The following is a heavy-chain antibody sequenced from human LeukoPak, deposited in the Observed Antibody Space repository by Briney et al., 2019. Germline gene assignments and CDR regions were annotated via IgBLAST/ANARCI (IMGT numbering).Heavy chain of an antibody. V-gene: IGHV4-59*01. Sequence: SETLSLTCTVSGGSISSYYWSWIRQPPGKGLEWIGYIYYSGSTNYNPSLKSRVTISVDTSKNQFSLKLSSVTAADTAVCYCARVLGFWSGYFDYWGQGTLVTVSS. J-gene: IGHJ4*02. CDR1: GGSISSYY. CDR3: ARVLGFWSGYFDY. D-gene: IGHD3-3*01. CDR2: IYYSGST.